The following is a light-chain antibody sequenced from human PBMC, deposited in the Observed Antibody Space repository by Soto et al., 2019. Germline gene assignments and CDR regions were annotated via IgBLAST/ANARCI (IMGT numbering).Light chain of an antibody. Sequence: QSALTQPPSASGSPGQSVTISCTGTSSDVGSYRFVSWYQQHPGKAPKLLIYEVSKRPSRVPDRFSASMSGNTASLTVSGLQADDEADYYCSSYAGNNNVIFGGGTKLTVL. V-gene: IGLV2-8*01. J-gene: IGLJ2*01. CDR2: EVS. CDR1: SSDVGSYRF. CDR3: SSYAGNNNVI.